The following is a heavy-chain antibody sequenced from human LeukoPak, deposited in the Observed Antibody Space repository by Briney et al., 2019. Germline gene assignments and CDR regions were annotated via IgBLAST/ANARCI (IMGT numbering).Heavy chain of an antibody. D-gene: IGHD2-15*01. Sequence: SETLSLTCTVSGGSISSSSYYWGWIRQPPGKGLEWIGSIYYSGSTYYNPSLKSRVTISVDTSKNQFSLKLSSVTAADTAVYYCARLPSGYCYYYYYYMDVWGKGTTVTVSS. CDR1: GGSISSSSYY. CDR2: IYYSGST. V-gene: IGHV4-39*01. CDR3: ARLPSGYCYYYYYYMDV. J-gene: IGHJ6*03.